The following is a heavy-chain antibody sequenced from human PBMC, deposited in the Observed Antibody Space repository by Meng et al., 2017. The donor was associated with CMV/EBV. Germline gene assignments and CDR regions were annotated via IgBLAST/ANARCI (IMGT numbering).Heavy chain of an antibody. CDR2: MNPNSGNT. V-gene: IGHV1-8*01. J-gene: IGHJ6*02. CDR3: ARGPEHAANDIVVVPAARTGTYYYYGMDV. CDR1: GYTFTSYD. Sequence: ASVKVSCKASGYTFTSYDINWVRQATGQGLEWMGWMNPNSGNTGYAQKFQGRVTMTRNTSTSTAYMELSSLRSEDTAVYYCARGPEHAANDIVVVPAARTGTYYYYGMDVWGQGTTVTVSS. D-gene: IGHD2-2*01.